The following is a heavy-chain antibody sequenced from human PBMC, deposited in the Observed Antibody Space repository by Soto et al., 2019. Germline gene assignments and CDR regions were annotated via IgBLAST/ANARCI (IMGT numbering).Heavy chain of an antibody. CDR2: IIPIFGTA. CDR3: ARAPTPDTVKGYYYYYGMDV. CDR1: GGTFSSYA. V-gene: IGHV1-69*01. Sequence: QVQLVQSGAEVKKPGSSVKVSCKASGGTFSSYAISWVRQAPGQGLEWMGGIIPIFGTANYAQKFQGRVTITADESTSTGYMELSSLRSEDTAVYYCARAPTPDTVKGYYYYYGMDVWGQGTTVTVSS. J-gene: IGHJ6*02. D-gene: IGHD5-18*01.